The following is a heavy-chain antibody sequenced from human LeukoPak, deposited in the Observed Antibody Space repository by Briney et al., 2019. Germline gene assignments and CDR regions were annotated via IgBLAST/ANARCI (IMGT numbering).Heavy chain of an antibody. CDR3: ARGRVDRSGSYYKPGENYYYYMDV. CDR1: GGSIRSYF. J-gene: IGHJ6*03. D-gene: IGHD3-10*01. Sequence: PSETLSLTRSVSGGSIRSYFWSWIRQPAGKGLEWIGYIDDSGNTNYNPSLKNRVTISVDRSKNQLSLNLRSVTAADTAVYYCARGRVDRSGSYYKPGENYYYYMDVWGKGTTVTVSS. V-gene: IGHV4-59*12. CDR2: IDDSGNT.